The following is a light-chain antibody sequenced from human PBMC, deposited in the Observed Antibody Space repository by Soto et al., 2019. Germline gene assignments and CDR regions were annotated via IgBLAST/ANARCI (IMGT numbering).Light chain of an antibody. Sequence: SYELTQPPSVSVSPGQTARITYSGDVLPKQFVYWYQQKSGQAPVLVIYKDSDRPSGIPERFSGSTSGTTVTLTISAVQAEDEADYYCQSADSSDSFRVVFGGGTKLTVL. J-gene: IGLJ2*01. CDR2: KDS. V-gene: IGLV3-25*03. CDR3: QSADSSDSFRVV. CDR1: VLPKQF.